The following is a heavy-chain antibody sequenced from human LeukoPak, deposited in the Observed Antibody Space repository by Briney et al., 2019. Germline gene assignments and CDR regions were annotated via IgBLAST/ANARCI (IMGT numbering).Heavy chain of an antibody. D-gene: IGHD5-18*01. CDR2: IYSSGST. J-gene: IGHJ4*02. V-gene: IGHV4-4*09. CDR1: GGSISSYY. Sequence: SETLSLTCTVSGGSISSYYWSWIRQPPGKGLEWIAYIYSSGSTKYNPSLKGRVTISVDTSKNQFSLKLSSVTAADTAVYYCARGGGYGSPLGFWGQGTLVTVSS. CDR3: ARGGGYGSPLGF.